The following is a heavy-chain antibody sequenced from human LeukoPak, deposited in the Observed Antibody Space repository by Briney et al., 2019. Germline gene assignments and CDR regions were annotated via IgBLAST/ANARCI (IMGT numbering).Heavy chain of an antibody. CDR3: ARSYYDSSGGDAFDI. J-gene: IGHJ3*02. Sequence: SETLSLTCTVSGGSIRSGGYYWSWIRQHPGKGLEWIVYIYYSGSTYYNPSLKSRVTISVDTSKNQFSLKLSSVTAADTAVYYCARSYYDSSGGDAFDIWGQGTMVTVSS. V-gene: IGHV4-31*03. CDR2: IYYSGST. CDR1: GGSIRSGGYY. D-gene: IGHD3-22*01.